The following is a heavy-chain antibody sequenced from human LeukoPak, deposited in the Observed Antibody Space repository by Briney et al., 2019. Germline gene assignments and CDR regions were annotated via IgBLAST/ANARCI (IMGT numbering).Heavy chain of an antibody. CDR1: GYTFTSYY. Sequence: AASVKVSCKASGYTFTSYYMHWVRQAPGQGLEWMGIINPSGGSTSYAQKFQGRVTMTRDVSTSTDYMELSSLRSEDTAVYYCARDNSVGDTAWWFDPWGQGTLVTVSS. D-gene: IGHD1-26*01. V-gene: IGHV1-46*01. CDR3: ARDNSVGDTAWWFDP. CDR2: INPSGGST. J-gene: IGHJ5*02.